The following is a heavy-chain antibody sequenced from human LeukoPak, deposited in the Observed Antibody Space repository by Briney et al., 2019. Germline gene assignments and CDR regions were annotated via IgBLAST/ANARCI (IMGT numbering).Heavy chain of an antibody. CDR2: IKKDGSEK. CDR3: ARDSGLDSSSWYFGYYYYMDV. J-gene: IGHJ6*03. Sequence: PGGSLRLSCAASGFTFSSYWMSWVRQAPGKGLEWVANIKKDGSEKYYVDSVKGRFTISRDNAKTSLYLQMNSLRAEDTAVYYCARDSGLDSSSWYFGYYYYMDVWGKGTTVTVSS. D-gene: IGHD6-13*01. V-gene: IGHV3-7*01. CDR1: GFTFSSYW.